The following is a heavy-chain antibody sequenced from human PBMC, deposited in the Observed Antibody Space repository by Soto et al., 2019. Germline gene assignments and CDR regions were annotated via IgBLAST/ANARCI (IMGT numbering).Heavy chain of an antibody. CDR1: GFTFSSYA. CDR3: AQEREAVAGPRGIYFDY. D-gene: IGHD6-19*01. Sequence: GGSLRLSCAASGFTFSSYAMSWVRQAPGKGLEWVSAISGSGGSTYYADSVKGRFTISRDNSKNTLYLQMNSLRAEDTAVYYCAQEREAVAGPRGIYFDYWGQGTLVTVSS. V-gene: IGHV3-23*01. J-gene: IGHJ4*02. CDR2: ISGSGGST.